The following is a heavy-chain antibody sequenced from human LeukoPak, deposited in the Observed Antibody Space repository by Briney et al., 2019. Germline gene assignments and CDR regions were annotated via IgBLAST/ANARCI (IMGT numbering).Heavy chain of an antibody. J-gene: IGHJ4*02. CDR1: GFTFSDTW. CDR2: IRSDGSDT. Sequence: GGSLRLSCAASGFTFSDTWMHWVRQAPGEGLVWVSRIRSDGSDTRYAESVKGRFTISRDNAKNTLYLQMNSLRAEDTAVYYCARVNSWQQLFFDYWGQGTLVTVSS. V-gene: IGHV3-74*01. CDR3: ARVNSWQQLFFDY. D-gene: IGHD6-13*01.